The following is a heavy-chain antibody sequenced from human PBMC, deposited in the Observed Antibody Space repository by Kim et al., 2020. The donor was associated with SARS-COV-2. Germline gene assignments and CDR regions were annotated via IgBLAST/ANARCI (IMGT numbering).Heavy chain of an antibody. CDR2: IKQDGSEK. V-gene: IGHV3-7*03. J-gene: IGHJ6*02. Sequence: GGSPRLSCAASGFTFSSYWMSWVRQAPGKGLEWVANIKQDGSEKYYVDSVKGRFTISRDNAKNSLYLQMNSLRAEDTAVYYCARDTMTTVTNDYYYYGMDVWGQGTTVTVSS. D-gene: IGHD4-4*01. CDR3: ARDTMTTVTNDYYYYGMDV. CDR1: GFTFSSYW.